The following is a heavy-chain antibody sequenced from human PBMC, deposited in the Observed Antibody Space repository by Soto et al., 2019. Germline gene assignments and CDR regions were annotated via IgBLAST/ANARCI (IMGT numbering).Heavy chain of an antibody. CDR3: ARERPYGSGSYYNVRRFDY. Sequence: SVKVSCKASGYTFTSYGISWVRQAPGQGLEWMGWISAYNGNTNYAQKLQGRVTMTTDTSTSTAYMELRSLRSDDTAVYYCARERPYGSGSYYNVRRFDYWGQGTLVTVSS. J-gene: IGHJ4*02. CDR1: GYTFTSYG. D-gene: IGHD3-10*01. V-gene: IGHV1-18*01. CDR2: ISAYNGNT.